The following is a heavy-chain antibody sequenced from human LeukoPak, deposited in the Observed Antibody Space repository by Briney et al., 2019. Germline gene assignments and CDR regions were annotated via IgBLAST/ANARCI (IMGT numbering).Heavy chain of an antibody. V-gene: IGHV3-7*03. CDR1: GFTFSSYW. J-gene: IGHJ4*02. Sequence: GGSLRLSCAASGFTFSSYWMNWARQAPGKGLEWVASINHNGNVNYYVDSVKGRFTISRDNAKNSLYLQMSNLRAEDTAVYYCASIYGPKATNYFDYWGQGTLVTVSS. CDR2: INHNGNVN. CDR3: ASIYGPKATNYFDY. D-gene: IGHD3-10*01.